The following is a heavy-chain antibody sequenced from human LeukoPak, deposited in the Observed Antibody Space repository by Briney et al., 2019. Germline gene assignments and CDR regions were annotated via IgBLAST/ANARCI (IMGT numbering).Heavy chain of an antibody. Sequence: GASVKVSCKASGYTFTAYYIHWVRQAPGQGLEWMGWVNPNSGGTEYTQNFEGRVTMTRDTSISTAYMEVSRLRSDDTAVYYCARDLDYNDNSDYDSFDVWGQGTMVTVSS. V-gene: IGHV1-2*02. CDR2: VNPNSGGT. D-gene: IGHD3-22*01. CDR3: ARDLDYNDNSDYDSFDV. CDR1: GYTFTAYY. J-gene: IGHJ3*01.